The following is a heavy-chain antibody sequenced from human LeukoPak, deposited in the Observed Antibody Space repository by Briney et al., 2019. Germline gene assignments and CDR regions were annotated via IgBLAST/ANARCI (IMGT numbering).Heavy chain of an antibody. V-gene: IGHV3-7*01. CDR3: ARESTRSEEGY. CDR2: IKKDGSEK. J-gene: IGHJ4*02. CDR1: GFTFSNYW. Sequence: YPGGSLRLSCAASGFTFSNYWMSWVRQAPGKGLEWVANIKKDGSEKNYVDSVKGRFTISRDNTKNSLYLQMNSLRAEDTAVYYCARESTRSEEGYWGQGTLVTVSS.